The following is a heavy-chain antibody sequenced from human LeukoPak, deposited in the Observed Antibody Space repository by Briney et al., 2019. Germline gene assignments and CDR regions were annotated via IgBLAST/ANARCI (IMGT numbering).Heavy chain of an antibody. CDR3: ARVGNIVVVPAARSNYFDY. CDR2: INPNSGGT. V-gene: IGHV1-2*02. D-gene: IGHD2-2*01. J-gene: IGHJ4*02. Sequence: ASVKASCKASGYTFTGYYMHWVRQAPGQGLEWMGWINPNSGGTNYAQKFQGRVTMTRDTSISTAYMELSRLRSDDTAVYYCARVGNIVVVPAARSNYFDYWGQGTLVTVSS. CDR1: GYTFTGYY.